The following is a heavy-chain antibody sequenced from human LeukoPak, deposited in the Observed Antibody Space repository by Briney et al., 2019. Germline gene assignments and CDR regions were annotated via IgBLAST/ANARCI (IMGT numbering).Heavy chain of an antibody. V-gene: IGHV4-34*01. CDR3: ARGAKWLHSSSWYPPYYYYYMDV. Sequence: PSETLTLTCAVYGGSFSGYYWSWIRQPPGQGLEWIGEINHSGSTNYNPFLKSRVTISVDTSKNQFSLKLSSVTAADTAVYYCARGAKWLHSSSWYPPYYYYYMDVWGKGTTVTVSS. CDR1: GGSFSGYY. J-gene: IGHJ6*03. D-gene: IGHD6-13*01. CDR2: INHSGST.